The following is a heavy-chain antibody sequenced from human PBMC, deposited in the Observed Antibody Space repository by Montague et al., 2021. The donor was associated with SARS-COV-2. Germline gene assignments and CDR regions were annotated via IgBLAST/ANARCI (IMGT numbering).Heavy chain of an antibody. D-gene: IGHD1-1*01. J-gene: IGHJ3*02. Sequence: SETLSLTCTVSGGSISSYYWSWIRQPAGKGLEWIGLIYTSGSTNYNPSLKSRVTMSLDTSKNQSSLKLRSVTAADTAVYYCARGSFGTGAFDIWGQGTMVTVSS. CDR1: GGSISSYY. CDR3: ARGSFGTGAFDI. V-gene: IGHV4-4*07. CDR2: IYTSGST.